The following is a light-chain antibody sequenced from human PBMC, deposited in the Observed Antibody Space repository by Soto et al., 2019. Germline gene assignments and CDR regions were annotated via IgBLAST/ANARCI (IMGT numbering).Light chain of an antibody. J-gene: IGKJ2*01. Sequence: EIVLTQSPGTLSLSPGERATLSCRASQSVSSSYLGWYQQKPGQAPRLLIYGASSRATGIPDRFSGSGSGTDFTLTISRLEPEDFAVYYCQQYGSSPPYTFGKGTKLEIK. CDR2: GAS. CDR1: QSVSSSY. CDR3: QQYGSSPPYT. V-gene: IGKV3-20*01.